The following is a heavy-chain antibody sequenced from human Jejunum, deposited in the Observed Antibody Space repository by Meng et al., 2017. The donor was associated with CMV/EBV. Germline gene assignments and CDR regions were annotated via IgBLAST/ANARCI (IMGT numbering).Heavy chain of an antibody. Sequence: SGNFFSTFAISWLRQAPGQGLEWMGGVVPLFGTSNYAQKFQGRVTITADASTTTAFMELRSLKSEDTAIYFCARDVPRAGGAGSQFDFWGQGTLVTVSS. CDR2: VVPLFGTS. D-gene: IGHD6-13*01. CDR3: ARDVPRAGGAGSQFDF. V-gene: IGHV1-69*01. CDR1: GNFFSTFA. J-gene: IGHJ4*02.